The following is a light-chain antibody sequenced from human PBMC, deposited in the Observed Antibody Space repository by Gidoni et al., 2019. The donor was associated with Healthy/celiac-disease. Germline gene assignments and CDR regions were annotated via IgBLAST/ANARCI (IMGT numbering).Light chain of an antibody. J-gene: IGKJ4*01. V-gene: IGKV1D-13*01. Sequence: AIQLTQSPSSLSASVGDRVTITCRASQGISSALAWNQQKPGKAPKLLIYDASSLESGVPSRFSGSGSGTDFTLTISSLQPEDFATYSCQQFNNYPQLTFGGGTKVEIK. CDR2: DAS. CDR3: QQFNNYPQLT. CDR1: QGISSA.